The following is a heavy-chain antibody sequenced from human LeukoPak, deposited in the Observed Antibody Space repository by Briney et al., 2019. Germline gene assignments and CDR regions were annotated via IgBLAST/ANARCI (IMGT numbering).Heavy chain of an antibody. CDR1: GFTFSSYS. CDR2: ILATGDTT. J-gene: IGHJ4*02. Sequence: GGSLRVSCVASGFTFSSYSMTWVRQAPGRGGQWVSSILATGDTTFYADSLKGGFTLSRGNSKNTQYLEIKRQGGEATAVYYSARGGYTTYFDYWGQGFLVTVSS. CDR3: ARGGYTTYFDY. V-gene: IGHV3-23*01. D-gene: IGHD6-13*01.